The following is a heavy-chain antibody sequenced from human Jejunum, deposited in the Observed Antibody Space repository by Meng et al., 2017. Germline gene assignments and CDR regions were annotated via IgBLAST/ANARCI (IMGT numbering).Heavy chain of an antibody. CDR1: GYSISTALY. V-gene: IGHV4-38-2*01. J-gene: IGHJ6*02. CDR3: ARGRGSYGSAMDV. CDR2: IYHSATT. Sequence: GSLRLSCAVSGYSISTALYWGWIRQPPGEGLEWIGNIYHSATTYYNPSLKSRVNVSLDTSTNDFSLRLTSVTAADTAVYYCARGRGSYGSAMDVWGQGTTVTVSS. D-gene: IGHD1-26*01.